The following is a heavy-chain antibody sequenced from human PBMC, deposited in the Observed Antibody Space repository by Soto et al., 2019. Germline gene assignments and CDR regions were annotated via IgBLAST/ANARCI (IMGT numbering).Heavy chain of an antibody. CDR3: ARSPYYYDSSNYYGY. J-gene: IGHJ4*02. CDR1: GFTFSSYG. D-gene: IGHD3-22*01. CDR2: ISSSSTTI. V-gene: IGHV3-48*02. Sequence: EVQLVESGGGLVQPGGSLRLSCVASGFTFSSYGMNWVRQAPGKGLEWVSYISSSSTTIYYADSVKGRFTIFRDNAKNSLYLQLNSLRDEDTAVYYCARSPYYYDSSNYYGYWGQGTLVTVSS.